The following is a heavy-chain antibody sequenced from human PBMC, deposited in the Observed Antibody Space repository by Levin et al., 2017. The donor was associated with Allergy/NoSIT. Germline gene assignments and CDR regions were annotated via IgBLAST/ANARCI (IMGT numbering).Heavy chain of an antibody. Sequence: RASVKVSCAASGCSFSAYSMNWVGQARGKGLEGLSYIRTGGTTIYYADSVKGRFTISRDNAKNSLYLQMNSLRDEDTAAYYCARVPGYYAMDVWGQGTTVTVSS. CDR1: GCSFSAYS. V-gene: IGHV3-48*02. CDR2: IRTGGTTI. J-gene: IGHJ6*02. CDR3: ARVPGYYAMDV. D-gene: IGHD2-2*01.